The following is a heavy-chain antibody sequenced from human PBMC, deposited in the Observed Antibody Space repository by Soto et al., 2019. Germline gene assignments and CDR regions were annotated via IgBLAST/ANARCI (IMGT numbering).Heavy chain of an antibody. J-gene: IGHJ6*04. CDR3: ALRNVDSYQFYYAMDV. Sequence: VSGPPPVNPTETLTLTCTVSGFSLTTGKMGVSWIRQPPGKALEWLAHIFSDNERSYSTSLQGRLTISKDTSGSQVVLSMTNVDPVDTATYDCALRNVDSYQFYYAMDVWGNGTSFTV. CDR2: IFSDNER. D-gene: IGHD4-17*01. V-gene: IGHV2-26*01. CDR1: GFSLTTGKMG.